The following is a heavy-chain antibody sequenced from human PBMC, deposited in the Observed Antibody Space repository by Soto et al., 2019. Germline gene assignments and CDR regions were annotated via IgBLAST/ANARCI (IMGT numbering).Heavy chain of an antibody. J-gene: IGHJ4*02. CDR3: ARGRFMGSYYPKGPYRD. CDR1: GGSISSSNW. Sequence: SETLSLTCAVSGGSISSSNWWSWVRQPPGKGLEWIGEIYHSGSTNYNPSLKSRVTISVDKSKNQFSLKLSSVTAADTAVYYCARGRFMGSYYPKGPYRDWGQGTLVTVSS. CDR2: IYHSGST. V-gene: IGHV4-4*02. D-gene: IGHD3-10*01.